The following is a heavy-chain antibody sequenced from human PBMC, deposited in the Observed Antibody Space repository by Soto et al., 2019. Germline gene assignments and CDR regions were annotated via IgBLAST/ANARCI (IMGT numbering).Heavy chain of an antibody. V-gene: IGHV1-69*05. Sequence: SVKVSFKLSWATFSSYAMSWVRQAPVQGLEWIGGIIPFFGTPNYAQKLQGRVTMTTDTSTSTAYMELRSLRYDDTAVYYCARDRVTLFGVVIPSKFDYWGQGTLVTVYS. D-gene: IGHD3-3*01. CDR2: IIPFFGTP. CDR1: WATFSSYA. CDR3: ARDRVTLFGVVIPSKFDY. J-gene: IGHJ4*02.